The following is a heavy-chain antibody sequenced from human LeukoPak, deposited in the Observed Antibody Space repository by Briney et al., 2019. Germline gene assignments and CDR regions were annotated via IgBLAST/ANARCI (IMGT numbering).Heavy chain of an antibody. CDR1: GGTFSSYA. D-gene: IGHD5-24*01. CDR2: IIPIFGTA. V-gene: IGHV1-69*13. CDR3: AQTRWLQLGWYFDY. J-gene: IGHJ4*02. Sequence: ASVKVSCKASGGTFSSYAISWVRQAPGQGLEWMGGIIPIFGTANYAQKFQDRVTITADESTSTAYMELSSLRSEDTAVYYCAQTRWLQLGWYFDYWGQGTLVTVSS.